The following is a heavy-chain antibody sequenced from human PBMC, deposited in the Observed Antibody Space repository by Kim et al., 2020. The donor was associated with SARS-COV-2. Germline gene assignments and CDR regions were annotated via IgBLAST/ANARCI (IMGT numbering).Heavy chain of an antibody. D-gene: IGHD3-10*01. J-gene: IGHJ4*02. V-gene: IGHV3-30*04. CDR1: GFTFSSYA. CDR2: ISYDGSNK. Sequence: GGSLRLSCAASGFTFSSYAMHWVRQAPGKGLEWVAVISYDGSNKYYADSVKGRFTISRDNSKNTLYLQMNSLRAEDTAVYYCARGEAMVRGVITLFDYWGQGTLVTVSS. CDR3: ARGEAMVRGVITLFDY.